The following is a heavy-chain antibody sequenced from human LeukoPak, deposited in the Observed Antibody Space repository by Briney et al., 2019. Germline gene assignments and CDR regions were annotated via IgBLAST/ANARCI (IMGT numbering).Heavy chain of an antibody. CDR1: GYTFTNYW. CDR3: VRESGYSSGWYPY. Sequence: GESLKISYKGSGYTFTNYWIAWVRQKPGKGLEWMGMIYPGDSDSRYSPSFQGQVTFSADKSISTAYLQWSSLKASDSAVNYCVRESGYSSGWYPYWGQGTLVTVSS. D-gene: IGHD6-19*01. J-gene: IGHJ4*02. V-gene: IGHV5-51*01. CDR2: IYPGDSDS.